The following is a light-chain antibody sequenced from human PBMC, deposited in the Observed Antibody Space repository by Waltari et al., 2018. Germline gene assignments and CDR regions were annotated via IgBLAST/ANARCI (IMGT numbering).Light chain of an antibody. J-gene: IGLJ1*01. CDR1: SSDVGDYNY. Sequence: QSALTQPASVSGSPGQSITISCTGTSSDVGDYNYVSWYQQHPGKAPKLMIYEVSNRPSGFSNRFAASKSGNTASLTISGLQAEDEADYYCSSYTTSSTLYVFGTGTKVTVL. CDR2: EVS. V-gene: IGLV2-14*01. CDR3: SSYTTSSTLYV.